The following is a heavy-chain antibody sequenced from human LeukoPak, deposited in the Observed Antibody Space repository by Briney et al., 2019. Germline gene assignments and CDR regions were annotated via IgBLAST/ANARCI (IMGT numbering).Heavy chain of an antibody. CDR1: GFTFSDYY. J-gene: IGHJ4*02. V-gene: IGHV3-11*04. CDR2: ISSSGSTI. Sequence: PGGSLRLSRAASGFTFSDYYMSWIRQAPGKGLEWVSYISSSGSTIYYADSVKGRFTISRDNAKNSLYLQMNSLRAEDTAVYYCARDRTEALPAPFDHWGQGTLVTVSS. D-gene: IGHD1-14*01. CDR3: ARDRTEALPAPFDH.